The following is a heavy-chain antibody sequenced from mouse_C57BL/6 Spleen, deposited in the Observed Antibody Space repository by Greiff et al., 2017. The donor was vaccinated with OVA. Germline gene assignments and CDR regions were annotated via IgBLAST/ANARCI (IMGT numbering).Heavy chain of an antibody. D-gene: IGHD1-1*01. CDR2: IFPGSGST. CDR3: ASHYYGVYYFDY. J-gene: IGHJ2*01. V-gene: IGHV1-75*01. Sequence: VKLQESGPELVKPGASVKISCKASGYTFTDYYINWVKQRPGQGLEWIGWIFPGSGSTYYNEKFKGKATLTVDKSSSTAYMLLSSLTSEDSAVYFCASHYYGVYYFDYWGQGTTLTVSS. CDR1: GYTFTDYY.